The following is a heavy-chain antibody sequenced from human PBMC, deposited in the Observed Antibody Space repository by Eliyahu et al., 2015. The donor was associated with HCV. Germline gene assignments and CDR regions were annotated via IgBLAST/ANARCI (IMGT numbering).Heavy chain of an antibody. CDR1: GFTFSSYX. D-gene: IGHD6-6*01. CDR2: ISSSSSYI. V-gene: IGHV3-21*01. Sequence: EVQLVESGGGLVKPGGSLRLSCAASGFTFSSYXMNWVRQAPGKGLEWVSSISSSSSYIYYADSVKGRFTISRDNAKNSLYLQMNSLRAEDTAVYYCARAGSKYSSSSNYYYYGMDVWGKGTTVTVSS. CDR3: ARAGSKYSSSSNYYYYGMDV. J-gene: IGHJ6*04.